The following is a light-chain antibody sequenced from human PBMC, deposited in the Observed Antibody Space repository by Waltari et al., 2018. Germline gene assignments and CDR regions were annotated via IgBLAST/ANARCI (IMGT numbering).Light chain of an antibody. CDR1: DVGSSG. J-gene: IGLJ1*01. CDR2: FDS. V-gene: IGLV3-21*04. CDR3: QVWHAAIDPGV. Sequence: SYVLTQPPSVSVAPGETARTPGGGDDVGSSGVHWYQQKPGQAPVLVIFFDSDRPSGIPERFSGSNSGNTATLTISRVEAGDEANYYCQVWHAAIDPGVFGTGTEVTV.